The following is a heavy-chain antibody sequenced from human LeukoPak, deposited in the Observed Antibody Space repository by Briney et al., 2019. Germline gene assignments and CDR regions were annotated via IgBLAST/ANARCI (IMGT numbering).Heavy chain of an antibody. CDR3: ARAVAAARGVNYFDY. V-gene: IGHV3-13*01. CDR2: IGTNGDT. J-gene: IGHJ4*02. Sequence: GGSLRLSCAASGFTFSSYDMHWVRHVTGKYLEWVSAIGTNGDTYYPGSGKGRFTISRENAKNSLYLQMNSLRAGDTAVYYCARAVAAARGVNYFDYWGQGTLVTVSS. CDR1: GFTFSSYD. D-gene: IGHD3-10*01.